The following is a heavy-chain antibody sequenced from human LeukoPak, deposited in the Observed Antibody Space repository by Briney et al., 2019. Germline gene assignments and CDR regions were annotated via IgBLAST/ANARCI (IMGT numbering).Heavy chain of an antibody. CDR3: ARDLEVDCSSTSCYDYFLYYGRDV. J-gene: IGHJ6*02. V-gene: IGHV3-30*04. CDR1: GFTFSSYA. D-gene: IGHD2-2*01. Sequence: GRSLRLSCAASGFTFSSYAMHCVRHAPGKGLEWVAVVSFAGSNKYYADSVKGRFTISRDNSKNTLYLRMNNLRAEDTAVYYCARDLEVDCSSTSCYDYFLYYGRDVWGQGTTVTVSS. CDR2: VSFAGSNK.